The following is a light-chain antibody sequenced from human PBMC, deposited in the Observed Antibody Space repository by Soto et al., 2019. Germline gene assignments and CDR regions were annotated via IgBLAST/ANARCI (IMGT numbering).Light chain of an antibody. Sequence: EIVLTQSPGTLSLSPGERATLSCRATQSVSSNLLAWYQQKPGQAPRLLIYAASSRATGIPDRFSGSGSGTDFTLTISRLEPEDFAVYYCQQRSDWKWKCGQGTKVDIK. CDR2: AAS. V-gene: IGKV3D-20*02. CDR1: QSVSSNL. CDR3: QQRSDWKWK. J-gene: IGKJ1*01.